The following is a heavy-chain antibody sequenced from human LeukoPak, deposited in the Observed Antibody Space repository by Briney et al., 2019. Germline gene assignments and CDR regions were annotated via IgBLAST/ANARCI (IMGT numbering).Heavy chain of an antibody. V-gene: IGHV3-23*01. Sequence: PAGSLRLSCAASGFTLSDYAMTWVRQAPGNELKWVSAISNSGATPYYADSVKGRFTISRDNSKNTLSLQMSSLRAEDTAIYYCAKGDYDSESYLDYWGQGTLVTVSS. J-gene: IGHJ4*02. CDR1: GFTLSDYA. D-gene: IGHD3-10*01. CDR2: ISNSGATP. CDR3: AKGDYDSESYLDY.